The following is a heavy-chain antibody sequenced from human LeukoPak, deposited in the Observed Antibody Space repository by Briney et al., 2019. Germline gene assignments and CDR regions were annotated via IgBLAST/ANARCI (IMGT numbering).Heavy chain of an antibody. CDR3: ARVLRAASWRSYDY. Sequence: PSETLSLTCTVSGGSISSYYWSWIRQPPGKGLEWIGYIYYSGSTNYNPSPKSRVTISVDTSKNQFSLKLSSVTAADTAVYYCARVLRAASWRSYDYWGQGPLVTVSS. CDR2: IYYSGST. D-gene: IGHD5-18*01. CDR1: GGSISSYY. V-gene: IGHV4-59*01. J-gene: IGHJ4*02.